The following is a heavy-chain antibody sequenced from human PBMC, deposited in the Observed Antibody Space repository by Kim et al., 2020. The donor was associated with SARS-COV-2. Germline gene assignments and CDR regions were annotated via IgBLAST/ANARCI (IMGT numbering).Heavy chain of an antibody. V-gene: IGHV4-34*01. Sequence: SETLSLTCAVYGGSFSGYYWSWIRQPPGKGLEWIGEINHSGSTNYNPSLKSRVTISVDTSKNQFSLKLSSVTAADTAVYYCARGRRGSGSYDDWGQGTLV. D-gene: IGHD3-10*01. J-gene: IGHJ4*02. CDR3: ARGRRGSGSYDD. CDR1: GGSFSGYY. CDR2: INHSGST.